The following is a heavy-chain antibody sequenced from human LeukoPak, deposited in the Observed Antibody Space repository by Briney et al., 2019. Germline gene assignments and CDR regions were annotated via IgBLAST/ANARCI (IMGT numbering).Heavy chain of an antibody. V-gene: IGHV4-61*02. Sequence: SQTLSLTCTVSGGSISSGSYYWSWIRQPAGTGLEWIGRIYTSGSTNYNPSLKSRVTISVDTSKNQFSLKLSSVTAADTAVYYCARGYWFDPWGQGTLVTVSS. CDR2: IYTSGST. CDR1: GGSISSGSYY. J-gene: IGHJ5*02. CDR3: ARGYWFDP.